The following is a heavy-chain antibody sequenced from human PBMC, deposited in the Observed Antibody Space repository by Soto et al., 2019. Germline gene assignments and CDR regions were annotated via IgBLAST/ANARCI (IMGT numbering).Heavy chain of an antibody. CDR3: GRGGPYSGVYSDVFDI. D-gene: IGHD3-22*01. J-gene: IGHJ3*02. CDR2: IDPSDSYT. CDR1: GYSFTSYW. V-gene: IGHV5-10-1*03. Sequence: EVQLVQSGAEVKKPGESLRISCKGSGYSFTSYWISWVRQMPGKGLEWMGRIDPSDSYTNYSPSFQGHVTISADKSISTPYRRGGGLKPSDPAIYYWGRGGPYSGVYSDVFDIGGKGKMVTFSS.